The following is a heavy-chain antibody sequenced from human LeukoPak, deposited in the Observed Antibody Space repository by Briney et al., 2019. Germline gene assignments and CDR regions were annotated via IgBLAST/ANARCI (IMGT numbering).Heavy chain of an antibody. J-gene: IGHJ3*02. CDR3: ARAYVVVTAINDAFDI. Sequence: SETLSLTCAVYDGSFSGYYWSWIRQPPGKGLEWIGEINHSGSTNYNPSLKSRVTISLDTSKSQFSLKVRYVTAADTAVYYCARAYVVVTAINDAFDIWGQGTMVTVSS. D-gene: IGHD2-21*02. V-gene: IGHV4-34*01. CDR2: INHSGST. CDR1: DGSFSGYY.